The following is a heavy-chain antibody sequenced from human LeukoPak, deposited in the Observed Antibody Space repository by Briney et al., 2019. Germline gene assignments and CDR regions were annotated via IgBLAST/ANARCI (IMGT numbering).Heavy chain of an antibody. J-gene: IGHJ3*02. V-gene: IGHV4-59*01. Sequence: SETLSLTCTVSGDSISRYYWSWVRQSPGKGLEWIGFIHYNGNTKYNPSLKSRVFISLVASEKSFSLKLSSVTAADTAVYYCARVAEMATVDVLPDVFDIWGQGTLVTVSS. CDR1: GDSISRYY. CDR3: ARVAEMATVDVLPDVFDI. D-gene: IGHD5-24*01. CDR2: IHYNGNT.